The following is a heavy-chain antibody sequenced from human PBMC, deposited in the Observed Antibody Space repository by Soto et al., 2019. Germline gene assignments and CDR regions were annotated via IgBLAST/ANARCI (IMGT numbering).Heavy chain of an antibody. CDR3: ARDQSYYFSVLYGMDV. Sequence: GGSLRLSCAASGFTFSSYSMNWVRQAPGKGLEWVSYISSSSSTIYYADSVKGRFTISRDNAKNSLYLQMNSLRDEDTAVYYCARDQSYYFSVLYGMDVWGQGTTVTVSS. CDR2: ISSSSSTI. D-gene: IGHD1-26*01. CDR1: GFTFSSYS. J-gene: IGHJ6*02. V-gene: IGHV3-48*02.